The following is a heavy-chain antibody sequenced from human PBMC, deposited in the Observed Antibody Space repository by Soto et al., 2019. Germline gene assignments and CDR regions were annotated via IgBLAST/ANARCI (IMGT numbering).Heavy chain of an antibody. J-gene: IGHJ4*02. V-gene: IGHV3-72*01. CDR1: GFTFSDHY. Sequence: EVQLVESGGGLVQPGGSLRLSCAASGFTFSDHYMDWVRQAPGKGREWVGRTRGKANRYTTEYAASVKGRFTLSRDDTKNSLYLQMHSLNTEHTAIYYCASVASAYYFDYWGQGTLVTVSS. CDR2: TRGKANRYTT. CDR3: ASVASAYYFDY.